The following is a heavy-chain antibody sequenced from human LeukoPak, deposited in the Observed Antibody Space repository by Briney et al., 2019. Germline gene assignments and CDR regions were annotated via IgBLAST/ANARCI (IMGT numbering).Heavy chain of an antibody. V-gene: IGHV3-7*04. CDR3: ARSGLGRTTNPFDF. CDR2: IKQDGSER. Sequence: GGSLRLSCAASGFTFSTSWMSWVRQAPGKGLEWLANIKQDGSERYYLGSLKGRFTISRDNAKNSLYLQMNSLRAEDTAVYYCARSGLGRTTNPFDFWGQGTLVTVSS. CDR1: GFTFSTSW. D-gene: IGHD1-14*01. J-gene: IGHJ4*02.